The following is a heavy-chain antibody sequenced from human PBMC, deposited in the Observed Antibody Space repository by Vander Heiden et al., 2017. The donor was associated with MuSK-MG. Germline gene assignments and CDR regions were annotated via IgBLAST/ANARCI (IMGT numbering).Heavy chain of an antibody. CDR1: GYRFTGHY. Sequence: QVQLEQSGAEVKKPGASVKVSCKASGYRFTGHYMHWVRQAPGQGLEWMGWINPNSGGTNYAQKFQGRVTMTRDTSISTAYMELSRLRSDDTAVYYCARADYYYYYYMDVWGRGTTVTVSS. V-gene: IGHV1-2*02. CDR3: ARADYYYYYYMDV. J-gene: IGHJ6*03. CDR2: INPNSGGT.